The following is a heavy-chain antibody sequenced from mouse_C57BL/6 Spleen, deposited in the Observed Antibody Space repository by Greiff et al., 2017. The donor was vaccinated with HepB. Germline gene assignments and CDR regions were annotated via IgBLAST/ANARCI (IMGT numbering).Heavy chain of an antibody. CDR2: IDPNSGGT. V-gene: IGHV1-72*01. J-gene: IGHJ1*03. CDR3: APTYFDV. D-gene: IGHD4-1*02. Sequence: QVHVKQSGAELVKPGASVKLSCKASGYTFTSYWMHWVKQRPGRGLEWIGRIDPNSGGTKYNEKFKSKATLTVDKPSSTAYMQLSSLTSEDSAVYDCAPTYFDVWGTGTTVTVSS. CDR1: GYTFTSYW.